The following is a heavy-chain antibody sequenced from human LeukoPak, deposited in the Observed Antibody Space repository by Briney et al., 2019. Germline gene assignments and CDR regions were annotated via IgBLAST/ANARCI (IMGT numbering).Heavy chain of an antibody. CDR2: INNGGSST. CDR3: ARDNEYCTGGTCRLDY. CDR1: GFTFSFYW. J-gene: IGHJ4*02. V-gene: IGHV3-74*01. Sequence: GGSLRLSCASSGFTFSFYWMHWVRQAPGKGLVWVSRINNGGSSTSYAGSVKGRFTISRDNAKNTLYLQMNNLRAEDTAVYYCARDNEYCTGGTCRLDYWGQGALVTVSS. D-gene: IGHD2-15*01.